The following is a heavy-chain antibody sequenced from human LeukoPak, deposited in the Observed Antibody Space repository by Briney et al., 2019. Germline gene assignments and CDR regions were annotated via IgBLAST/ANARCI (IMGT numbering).Heavy chain of an antibody. CDR1: GGSISSYY. J-gene: IGHJ3*01. CDR3: ARDESYGAFDV. Sequence: SETLSLTCTVSGGSISSYYWSWIRQHPGKDLEWIGYIYYIGSAYYNPSLKSRLTISVDTSKNQFSLKLSSVTAADTAVYYCARDESYGAFDVWGQGTMVTVSS. CDR2: IYYIGSA. V-gene: IGHV4-59*06. D-gene: IGHD5-24*01.